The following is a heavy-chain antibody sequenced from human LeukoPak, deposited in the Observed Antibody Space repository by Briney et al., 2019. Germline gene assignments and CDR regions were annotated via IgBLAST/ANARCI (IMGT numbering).Heavy chain of an antibody. CDR1: GGSISSYY. Sequence: SETLSLTCTVSGGSISSYYWSWIRQPPGKGLEWIGYIYYSGSTNYNPSLKSRVTISVDTSKNQFSLKLSSVTAADTAVYYCARPSKGYFDLWGRGTLVTVSS. CDR3: ARPSKGYFDL. V-gene: IGHV4-59*08. CDR2: IYYSGST. J-gene: IGHJ2*01.